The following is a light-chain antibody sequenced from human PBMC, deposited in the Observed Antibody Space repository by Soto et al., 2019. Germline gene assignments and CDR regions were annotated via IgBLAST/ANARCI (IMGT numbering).Light chain of an antibody. J-gene: IGKJ1*01. CDR3: QQYGTSPPSWT. V-gene: IGKV3-20*01. Sequence: EIVLTQSPGTLSLSPGERATLSCRASQSVSSSYLAWYQQKPGQAPRLLIYGASSRATGIPDRFSGSASGTDFTLTISRLEPEDFAVFYCQQYGTSPPSWTFGQGTKVEIK. CDR1: QSVSSSY. CDR2: GAS.